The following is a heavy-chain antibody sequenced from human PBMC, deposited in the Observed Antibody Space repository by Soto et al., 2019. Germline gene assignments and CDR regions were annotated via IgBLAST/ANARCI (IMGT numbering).Heavy chain of an antibody. D-gene: IGHD4-17*01. Sequence: GGSLRLSCAASGFTFSSYAMHWVSKDPGKGLKRGAVISYDGSNKYYADSVKGRFTISRDNSKNTLYLQMNSLRAEDTAVYYCARDDGDQTRYFVHYYYYYGMDVWGQGTTVTVSS. J-gene: IGHJ6*02. V-gene: IGHV3-30-3*01. CDR3: ARDDGDQTRYFVHYYYYYGMDV. CDR1: GFTFSSYA. CDR2: ISYDGSNK.